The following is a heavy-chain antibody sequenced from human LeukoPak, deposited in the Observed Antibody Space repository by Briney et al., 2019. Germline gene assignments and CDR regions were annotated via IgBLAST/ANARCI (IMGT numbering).Heavy chain of an antibody. D-gene: IGHD3-3*01. J-gene: IGHJ4*02. CDR3: ARDRSRFLEWLLSPHDY. CDR1: GFTFSSYS. V-gene: IGHV3-48*01. Sequence: GGSLRLSCAASGFTFSSYSMNWVRQAPGKGLKWVSYISSSSSTIYYADSVKGRFTISRDNAKNSLYLQMNSLRAEDTAVYYCARDRSRFLEWLLSPHDYWGQGTLVTVSS. CDR2: ISSSSSTI.